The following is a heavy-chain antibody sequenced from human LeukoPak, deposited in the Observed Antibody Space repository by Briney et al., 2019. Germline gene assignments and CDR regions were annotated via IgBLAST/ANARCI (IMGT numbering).Heavy chain of an antibody. CDR2: INPNSGGT. Sequence: ASVKVSCKASGYTFTGYYMHWVRQAPGQGLEWMGWINPNSGGTNYAQKFQGRVTMTRDTSISTAYMELSRLRSDDTAVYYCARVHHPKGYCSGGSCPSDYWGQGTLVTVSS. CDR1: GYTFTGYY. J-gene: IGHJ4*02. V-gene: IGHV1-2*02. CDR3: ARVHHPKGYCSGGSCPSDY. D-gene: IGHD2-15*01.